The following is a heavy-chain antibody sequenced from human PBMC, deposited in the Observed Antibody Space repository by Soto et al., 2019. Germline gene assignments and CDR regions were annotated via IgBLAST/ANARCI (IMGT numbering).Heavy chain of an antibody. CDR3: AKNSRHIVVLTTFLDS. Sequence: QAQLVASGGGVVQPGGSLRLSCAASGFSFNSYGMHWVRQAPGKGLEWVAFISYDGSRTYYADSVKGRFTISRDGSTKTLFLEMNSLRNEDSGVYDCAKNSRHIVVLTTFLDSWGQGDLVTVSS. CDR1: GFSFNSYG. D-gene: IGHD2-21*02. J-gene: IGHJ5*01. CDR2: ISYDGSRT. V-gene: IGHV3-30*18.